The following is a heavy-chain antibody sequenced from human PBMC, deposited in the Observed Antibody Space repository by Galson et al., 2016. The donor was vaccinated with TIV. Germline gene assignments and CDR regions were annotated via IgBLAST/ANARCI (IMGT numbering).Heavy chain of an antibody. D-gene: IGHD2/OR15-2a*01. CDR1: GVTFSSYA. Sequence: SVKVSCKASGVTFSSYAISWVRQAPGQGLEWMGGLIPMFGITNYAQRFQGRVTITADGSTSTAYMELSSLRSEDTAVYYCARSNSYNFYYMAVWGQRTTVTVSS. CDR2: LIPMFGIT. CDR3: ARSNSYNFYYMAV. J-gene: IGHJ6*03. V-gene: IGHV1-69*13.